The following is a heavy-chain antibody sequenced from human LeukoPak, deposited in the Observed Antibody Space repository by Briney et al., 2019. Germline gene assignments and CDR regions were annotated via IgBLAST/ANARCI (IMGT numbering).Heavy chain of an antibody. J-gene: IGHJ5*02. Sequence: PGGALRLSCAASVFTFVHYVMSWVRQAPARGMEWVSGITWTGDSTGNAASVKGRFTLYRDNDKNSVYLQMNSLRGEDTASYYCDRGHNRFXPWGQGTLXT. V-gene: IGHV3-20*04. CDR1: VFTFVHYV. CDR3: DRGHNRFXP. CDR2: ITWTGDST.